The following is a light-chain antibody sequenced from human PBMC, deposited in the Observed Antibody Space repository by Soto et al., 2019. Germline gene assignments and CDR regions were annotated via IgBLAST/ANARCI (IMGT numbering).Light chain of an antibody. CDR2: GAS. Sequence: EIVLTQSPAALSLSPGERATLSCMASHSVSSYLSWYQQKPGQAPRLLIYGASTRATGIPARFSGSGSGTEFTLTISSLQSEDFAVYYCQQYNNWPLTFGPGTKVDIK. CDR1: HSVSSY. V-gene: IGKV3-15*01. J-gene: IGKJ3*01. CDR3: QQYNNWPLT.